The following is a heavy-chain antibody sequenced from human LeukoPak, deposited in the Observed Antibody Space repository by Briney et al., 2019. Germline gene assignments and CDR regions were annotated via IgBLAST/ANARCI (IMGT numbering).Heavy chain of an antibody. Sequence: GGSLRLSCAASGFTFSSYSMNWVRQAPGKGLEWVSAISGSGGSTYYADSVKGRFTISRDNSKNTLYLQMNSLRAEDTAVYYCAKSITMIVVVISFDYWGQGTLVTVSS. CDR2: ISGSGGST. J-gene: IGHJ4*02. D-gene: IGHD3-22*01. CDR1: GFTFSSYS. V-gene: IGHV3-23*01. CDR3: AKSITMIVVVISFDY.